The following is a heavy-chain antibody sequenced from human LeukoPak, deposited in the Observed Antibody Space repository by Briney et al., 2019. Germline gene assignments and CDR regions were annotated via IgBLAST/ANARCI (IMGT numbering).Heavy chain of an antibody. J-gene: IGHJ4*02. V-gene: IGHV4-39*01. CDR1: GGSIIDNSFY. CDR2: IFHSGTT. Sequence: SETLSLTCTVTGGSIIDNSFYWGWIRQPPGKGLEWIGRIFHSGTTNYNPSLERRVTIAVDTSKNQFSLRLTSVTAADTALYYRARLTDSWGRGTLVTVSS. CDR3: ARLTDS.